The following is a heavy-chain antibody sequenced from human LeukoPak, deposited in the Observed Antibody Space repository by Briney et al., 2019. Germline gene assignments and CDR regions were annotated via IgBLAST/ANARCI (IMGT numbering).Heavy chain of an antibody. V-gene: IGHV3-9*03. CDR3: AKDFNYDSSGYLEY. Sequence: PGGSLRLSCAASGFTFDDYAMHWVRQAPGKGLEWVSGISWNSGSIGYADSVKGRFTISRDNAKNSLYLQMNSLRAEDMALYYCAKDFNYDSSGYLEYWGQGTLVTVSS. J-gene: IGHJ4*02. D-gene: IGHD3-22*01. CDR1: GFTFDDYA. CDR2: ISWNSGSI.